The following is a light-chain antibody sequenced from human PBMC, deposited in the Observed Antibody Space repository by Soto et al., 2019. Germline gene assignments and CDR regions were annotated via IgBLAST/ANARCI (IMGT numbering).Light chain of an antibody. CDR2: DVF. V-gene: IGKV1-33*01. CDR3: QQYDNLFFS. Sequence: DIHMTQSPSSLSASVGDRVIITCQASQDISNYLNWYQKKPGKAPKLLIYDVFNLEAGVPSRFSGSGSGTDFTLNISSLQPEDIATYYCQQYDNLFFSFGGGTRVEIK. J-gene: IGKJ4*01. CDR1: QDISNY.